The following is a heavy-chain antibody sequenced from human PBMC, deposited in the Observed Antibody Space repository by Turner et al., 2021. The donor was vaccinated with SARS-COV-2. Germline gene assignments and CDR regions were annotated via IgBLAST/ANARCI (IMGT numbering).Heavy chain of an antibody. D-gene: IGHD3-10*01. CDR2: ITGNGDRI. Sequence: EVQLVESGGGVVQPGGSLRLSCAASGFDFDYYAMHWVRQVPGKGLEWVSLITGNGDRIYYADSVKGRFTISRDNSKNYLYLQMNSLRAEDTAVYYCAREVGYYGSGSTNWFDPWGQGTLVTVSS. CDR3: AREVGYYGSGSTNWFDP. V-gene: IGHV3-43*02. CDR1: GFDFDYYA. J-gene: IGHJ5*02.